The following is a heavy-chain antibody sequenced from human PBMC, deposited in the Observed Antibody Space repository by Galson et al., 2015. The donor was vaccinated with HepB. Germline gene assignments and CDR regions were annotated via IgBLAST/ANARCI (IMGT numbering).Heavy chain of an antibody. J-gene: IGHJ4*02. V-gene: IGHV3-15*01. CDR1: GFTFSNAW. Sequence: SLRLSCAASGFTFSNAWMSWVRQAPGKGLEWVGGIKSKSDGGTTDYAAPVKGRFTISRDDPKNTLYLQMNSLKTEDTAVYYCTENGRWLIYYFDYWGQGTLVTVSS. D-gene: IGHD6-19*01. CDR3: TENGRWLIYYFDY. CDR2: IKSKSDGGTT.